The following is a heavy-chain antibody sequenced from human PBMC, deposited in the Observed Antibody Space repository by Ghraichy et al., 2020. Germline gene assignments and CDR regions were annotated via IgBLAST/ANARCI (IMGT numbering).Heavy chain of an antibody. Sequence: GSLRLSCAASGFTVSSNYMSWVRQAPGKGLEWVSVIYSGGSTYYVDSVKGRFTISRDNSKNTLYLQMNSLRAEDTAVYYCARTSPYYDYIWGPWGQGTLVTVSS. CDR2: IYSGGST. V-gene: IGHV3-53*01. D-gene: IGHD3-16*01. CDR1: GFTVSSNY. J-gene: IGHJ5*02. CDR3: ARTSPYYDYIWGP.